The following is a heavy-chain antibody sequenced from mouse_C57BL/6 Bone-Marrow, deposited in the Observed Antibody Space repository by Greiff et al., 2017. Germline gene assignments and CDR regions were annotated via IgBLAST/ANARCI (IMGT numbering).Heavy chain of an antibody. CDR3: ADGFHWYFDV. V-gene: IGHV1-81*01. Sequence: LMESGAELARPGASVKLSCKASGYTFTSYGISWVKQRTGQGLEWIGEIYPRSGNTYYNEKFQGKATLTADKSSSTAYMELRSLTSEDSAVYFCADGFHWYFDVWGTGTTVTVSS. CDR1: GYTFTSYG. CDR2: IYPRSGNT. D-gene: IGHD2-3*01. J-gene: IGHJ1*03.